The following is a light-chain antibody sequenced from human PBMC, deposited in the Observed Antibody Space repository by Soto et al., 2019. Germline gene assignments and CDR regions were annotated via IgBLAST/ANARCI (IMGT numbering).Light chain of an antibody. J-gene: IGKJ1*01. CDR1: QSVRSSY. CDR3: QQYNNWPPT. Sequence: EIVLTQSPGTLSLSPGERATLSCRASQSVRSSYLTWYQQKPGQAPRLLIYGASTRATGIPARFSGSGSGTEFTLAISSLQSEDFALYYCQQYNNWPPTFGQGTKVDIK. CDR2: GAS. V-gene: IGKV3-15*01.